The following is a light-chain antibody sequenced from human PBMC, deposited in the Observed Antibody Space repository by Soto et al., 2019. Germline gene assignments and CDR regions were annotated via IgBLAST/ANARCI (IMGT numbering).Light chain of an antibody. CDR1: SSNIGSNY. V-gene: IGLV1-47*02. J-gene: IGLJ3*02. CDR2: NNN. CDR3: AAWDDSLSGWV. Sequence: QSVLTQPPSASGTPGQRVTISCSGSSSNIGSNYVYWYQQLPGTAPKLLIYNNNQRPSGVPDRFSGAKSGTSASLSISGLRSEDEADYHCAAWDDSLSGWVFGGGT.